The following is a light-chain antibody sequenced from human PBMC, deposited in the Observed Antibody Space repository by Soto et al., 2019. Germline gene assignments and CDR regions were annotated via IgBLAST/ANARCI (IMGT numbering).Light chain of an antibody. CDR2: DVS. CDR1: SSDVGGYNY. Sequence: QSALTQPASVSGSPGQSITISCTGTSSDVGGYNYVSWYQQHPGKAPKLMIYDVSNRPSGVSNRFSGSKSGNTASLTISGLRAEDDADYYCTSYTTRSTLVVFGGGTELTVL. CDR3: TSYTTRSTLVV. V-gene: IGLV2-14*01. J-gene: IGLJ2*01.